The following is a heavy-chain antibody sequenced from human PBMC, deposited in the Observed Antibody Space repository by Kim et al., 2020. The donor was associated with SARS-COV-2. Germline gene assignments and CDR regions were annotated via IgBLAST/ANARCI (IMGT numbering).Heavy chain of an antibody. V-gene: IGHV4-34*01. Sequence: SETLSLTCAVYGGSFSGYYWSWIRQPPGKGLEWIGEINHSGSTNYNPSLKSRVTISVDTSKNQFSLKLSSVTAADTAVYYCARNHLYYYGTGSYRHYYFDYWGQGTLVTVSS. J-gene: IGHJ4*02. CDR3: ARNHLYYYGTGSYRHYYFDY. D-gene: IGHD3-10*01. CDR2: INHSGST. CDR1: GGSFSGYY.